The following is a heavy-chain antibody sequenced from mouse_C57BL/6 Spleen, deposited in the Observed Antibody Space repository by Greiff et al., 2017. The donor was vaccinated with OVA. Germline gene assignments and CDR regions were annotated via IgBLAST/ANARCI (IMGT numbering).Heavy chain of an antibody. CDR1: GYTFTSYW. J-gene: IGHJ4*01. Sequence: VQLQQPGAELVKPGASVKLSCKASGYTFTSYWMHWVKQRPGQGLEWIGMIHPNSGSTNYNEKFKSKATLTVDKSSSTAYMQLSSLTSEDSAVYYCARSLYGNQYYYDMDYWGQGTSVTVSS. V-gene: IGHV1-64*01. CDR2: IHPNSGST. D-gene: IGHD2-1*01. CDR3: ARSLYGNQYYYDMDY.